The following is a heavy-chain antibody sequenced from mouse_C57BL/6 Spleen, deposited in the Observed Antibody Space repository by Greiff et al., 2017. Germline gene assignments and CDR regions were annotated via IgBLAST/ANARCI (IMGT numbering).Heavy chain of an antibody. D-gene: IGHD2-1*01. J-gene: IGHJ4*01. V-gene: IGHV1-85*01. CDR2: IYPRDGST. Sequence: VPLQPSGPELVKPGASVELSCKASGYTFTSHDINWVKQRPGPGLEWIGWIYPRDGSTKYNEEFQGKATLTVDTSSSTAYMGLHSLTSEDSAVYFCARKEDGNYLYYAMDDWGQGTSVTVSS. CDR1: GYTFTSHD. CDR3: ARKEDGNYLYYAMDD.